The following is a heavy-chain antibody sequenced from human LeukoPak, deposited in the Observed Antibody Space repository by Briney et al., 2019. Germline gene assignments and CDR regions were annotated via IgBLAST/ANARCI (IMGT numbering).Heavy chain of an antibody. D-gene: IGHD1-26*01. J-gene: IGHJ4*02. Sequence: ASVKVSCKASGYTFTSYDINWVRQATGQGLEWMGWMNPNSGNTGYAQKFQGRVTMTRNTSISTAYMELSSLRSEDTAVYYCARVRNTSGSYYFDYWGQGTLVTVSS. CDR2: MNPNSGNT. CDR3: ARVRNTSGSYYFDY. V-gene: IGHV1-8*01. CDR1: GYTFTSYD.